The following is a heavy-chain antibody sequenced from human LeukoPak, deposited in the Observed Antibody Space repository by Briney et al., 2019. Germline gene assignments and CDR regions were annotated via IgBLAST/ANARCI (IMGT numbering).Heavy chain of an antibody. Sequence: GGSLRLSCSASGFTFSNYAMHWVRQAPGKGLEYVSAISGTGGSTYYADSVKGRFTISRDNAKSSVSLQMNSLRDDDTAVYYCARIFRYQLVDYYALDVWGQGTTVTVSS. CDR1: GFTFSNYA. J-gene: IGHJ6*02. D-gene: IGHD2-2*01. V-gene: IGHV3-64*04. CDR3: ARIFRYQLVDYYALDV. CDR2: ISGTGGST.